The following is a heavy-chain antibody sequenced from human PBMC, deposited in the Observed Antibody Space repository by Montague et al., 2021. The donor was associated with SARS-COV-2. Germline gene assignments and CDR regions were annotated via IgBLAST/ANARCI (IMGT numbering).Heavy chain of an antibody. CDR1: GDSVSSNIAT. CDR2: TYYRSKWYN. CDR3: ARIPVGSNYYFDF. Sequence: CAISGDSVSSNIATWNWIRQSPSRGLEWLGRTYYRSKWYNDYAESVKSRITIDPDTSKHQFSLHLNSVTPEDTAVCYCARIPVGSNYYFDFWGQGTLVTVSS. D-gene: IGHD4-11*01. J-gene: IGHJ4*02. V-gene: IGHV6-1*01.